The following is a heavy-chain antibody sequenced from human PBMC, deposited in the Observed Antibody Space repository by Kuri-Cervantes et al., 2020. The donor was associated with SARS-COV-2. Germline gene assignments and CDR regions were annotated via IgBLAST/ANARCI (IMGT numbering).Heavy chain of an antibody. CDR2: IRPSGGSK. D-gene: IGHD3-10*01. J-gene: IGHJ4*02. CDR3: ARDLAGGYGSGSEFDY. V-gene: IGHV3-11*04. Sequence: GGSLRLSCAASGFPFNDYYFTWIRQAPGKGLEWVSSIRPSGGSKFYADSVKGRFTISRDDAKSSVYLQMNSLRAEDTAVYYCARDLAGGYGSGSEFDYWGQGTLVTVSS. CDR1: GFPFNDYY.